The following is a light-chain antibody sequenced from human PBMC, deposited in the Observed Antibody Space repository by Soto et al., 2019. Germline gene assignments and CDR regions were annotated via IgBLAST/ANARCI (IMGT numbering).Light chain of an antibody. Sequence: EILVTQSTATLSVSPGEIASLSCGASQSVASNLAWYQQKPGQAPRLLIYGASTRATGIPARFSGSGSGTEFTLTISSLQSVDFAVYSCQQYNNWPWTFGQGTKVDI. J-gene: IGKJ1*01. CDR2: GAS. CDR1: QSVASN. CDR3: QQYNNWPWT. V-gene: IGKV3-15*01.